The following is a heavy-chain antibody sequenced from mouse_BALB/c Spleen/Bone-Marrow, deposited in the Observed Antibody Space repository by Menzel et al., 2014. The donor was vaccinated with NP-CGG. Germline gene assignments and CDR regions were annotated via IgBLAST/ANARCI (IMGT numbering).Heavy chain of an antibody. V-gene: IGHV1-12*01. CDR2: IYPGNGDT. CDR1: GYIFISYN. CDR3: ARSNWDGGNYFDY. D-gene: IGHD4-1*01. Sequence: LQQSGAELVNPGASVKMSCKASGYIFISYNMHWVKQTPGQGLEWIGTIYPGNGDTSYNQKFKGKASLTADKSSSTAYMQLSSLTSEDSAVYYCARSNWDGGNYFDYWGQGTTLTVSS. J-gene: IGHJ2*01.